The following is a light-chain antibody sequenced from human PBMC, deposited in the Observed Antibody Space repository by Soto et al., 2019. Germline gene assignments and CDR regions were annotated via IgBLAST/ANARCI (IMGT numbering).Light chain of an antibody. CDR1: QTVGTSY. CDR3: QQYGSSPPWT. Sequence: EIVLTQSPGTLSLSPGEGATLSCRASQTVGTSYLAWYQQHPGQAPRLLIYGTSNRATGIPDRFSGSGSGTDFTLTISRLEPEDFAVYYCQQYGSSPPWTFGQGTKVDI. J-gene: IGKJ1*01. CDR2: GTS. V-gene: IGKV3-20*01.